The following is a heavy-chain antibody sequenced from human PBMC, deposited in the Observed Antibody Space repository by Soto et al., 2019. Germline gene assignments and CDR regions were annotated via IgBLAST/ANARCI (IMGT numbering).Heavy chain of an antibody. CDR2: IYYRGST. CDR1: GGSISSGDYY. J-gene: IGHJ6*02. Sequence: QVQLQESGPGLVKPSQTLSLTCTVSGGSISSGDYYWNWIRQPPGKGLYLIGYIYYRGSTYYNTSHKSRVTISEHTSTNQFSLKLGSVTAAAAAVYYCASEPWWQDDYYGMDGGGHGATVTVS. D-gene: IGHD2-15*01. V-gene: IGHV4-30-4*01. CDR3: ASEPWWQDDYYGMDG.